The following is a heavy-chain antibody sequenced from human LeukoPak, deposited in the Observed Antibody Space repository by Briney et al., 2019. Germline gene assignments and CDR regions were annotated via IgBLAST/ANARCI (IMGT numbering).Heavy chain of an antibody. D-gene: IGHD2-2*01. V-gene: IGHV3-74*01. CDR3: ARQITYCTSAGCSFGWFDP. CDR2: INSDGTNT. Sequence: GVLRLSCAASGFSLSRYWMHWVRQAPGKGLVWVSHINSDGTNTSYVDSVKGRFTISRDNAKNTLYLQMNSLRAEDTAVYYCARQITYCTSAGCSFGWFDPWGQGTLVTVSS. J-gene: IGHJ5*02. CDR1: GFSLSRYW.